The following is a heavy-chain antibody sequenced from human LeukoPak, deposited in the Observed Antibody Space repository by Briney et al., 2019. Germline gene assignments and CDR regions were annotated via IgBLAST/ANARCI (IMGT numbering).Heavy chain of an antibody. Sequence: GGSLRLSCAASGFTFSSYAMSWVRQAPGKGLEWVSAISGSGGSTYYADSVKGRFTISRDNSKNTLYLQMNSLRAEDTAVYYCANCGLGWLQNPGYWGQGTLVTVSS. CDR1: GFTFSSYA. D-gene: IGHD5-24*01. J-gene: IGHJ4*02. V-gene: IGHV3-23*01. CDR2: ISGSGGST. CDR3: ANCGLGWLQNPGY.